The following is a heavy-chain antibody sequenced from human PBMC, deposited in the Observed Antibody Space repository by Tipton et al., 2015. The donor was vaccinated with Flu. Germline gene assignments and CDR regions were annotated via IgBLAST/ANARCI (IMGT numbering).Heavy chain of an antibody. J-gene: IGHJ4*02. CDR1: GDSVNFY. CDR2: GHYSEST. D-gene: IGHD3-10*02. Sequence: TLSLTCPVSGDSVNFYWAWIRQPPGKGLEWIGSGHYSESTYYNPSLKSRVIMSVDTSNNQFSLELRSVTAADTAVYYCARLSYYDVDLKNFYFDYWGQGALVTVSS. CDR3: ARLSYYDVDLKNFYFDY. V-gene: IGHV4-39*01.